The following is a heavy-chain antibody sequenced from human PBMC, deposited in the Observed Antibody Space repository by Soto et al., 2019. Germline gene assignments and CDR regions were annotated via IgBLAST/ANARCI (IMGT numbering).Heavy chain of an antibody. CDR3: ARWRTSSQVMDV. V-gene: IGHV3-33*01. CDR2: IWYDGSNK. CDR1: GFTFSSYG. Sequence: PGGSLRLSCAASGFTFSSYGMHWVRQAPGKGLEWVAVIWYDGSNKYYADSVKGRFTISRDNSKNTLYLQMNSLRAEDTAVYYCARWRTSSQVMDVWCQGXTVTVSS. J-gene: IGHJ6*02. D-gene: IGHD1-7*01.